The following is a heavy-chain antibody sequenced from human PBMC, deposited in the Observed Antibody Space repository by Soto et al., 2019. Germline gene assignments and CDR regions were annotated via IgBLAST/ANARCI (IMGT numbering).Heavy chain of an antibody. CDR1: GFTFRNYY. V-gene: IGHV3-11*01. CDR2: ISSTGRTI. D-gene: IGHD6-19*01. J-gene: IGHJ4*02. CDR3: ARSYSSGWEFDY. Sequence: PGGSLRVSCCSSGFTFRNYYMSWIRQAPGKGLEWVSYISSTGRTIYYADSVKGRFTVSRDNAQNSLSLKLNSLRVEDTAVYYCARSYSSGWEFDYWGQGTQVPVSS.